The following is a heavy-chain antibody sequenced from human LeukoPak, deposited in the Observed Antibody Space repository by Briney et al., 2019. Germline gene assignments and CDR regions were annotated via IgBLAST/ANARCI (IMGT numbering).Heavy chain of an antibody. CDR1: GFTFKTYV. J-gene: IGHJ4*02. D-gene: IGHD5-24*01. CDR3: ARWVRGYYFDY. CDR2: ISGSSGAT. Sequence: GGSLRLSCAASGFTFKTYVMSWVRQAPGKGLEWVSAISGSSGATYYAGSVKGRFTISRDNSKNTLYLQMNSLRAEDTAVYYCARWVRGYYFDYWGQGTLVTVSS. V-gene: IGHV3-23*01.